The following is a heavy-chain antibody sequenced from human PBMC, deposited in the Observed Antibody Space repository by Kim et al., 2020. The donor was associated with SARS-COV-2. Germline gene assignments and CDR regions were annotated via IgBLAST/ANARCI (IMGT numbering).Heavy chain of an antibody. D-gene: IGHD3-3*01. CDR2: MNPNSGNT. V-gene: IGHV1-8*01. CDR1: GYTFTSYD. J-gene: IGHJ3*02. CDR3: ARGFAYYDFWSGYNDAFDI. Sequence: ASVKVSCKASGYTFTSYDINWVRQATGQGLEWMGWMNPNSGNTGYAQKFQGRVTMTRNTSISTAYMELSSLRSEDTAVYYCARGFAYYDFWSGYNDAFDIWGQGTMVTVSS.